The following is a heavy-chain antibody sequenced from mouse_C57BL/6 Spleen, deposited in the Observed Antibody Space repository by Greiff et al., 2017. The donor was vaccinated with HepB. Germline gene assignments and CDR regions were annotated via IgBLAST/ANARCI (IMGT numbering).Heavy chain of an antibody. J-gene: IGHJ1*03. D-gene: IGHD1-1*01. Sequence: QVQLKESGAELVKPGASVKMSCKASGYTFTTYPIEWMKQNHGKSLEWIGNFHPYNDDTKYNEKFKGKATLTVEKSSSTVYLELSRLTSDDSAVYYCARGITTVVADPYWYFDVWGTGTTVTVSS. CDR1: GYTFTTYP. V-gene: IGHV1-47*01. CDR3: ARGITTVVADPYWYFDV. CDR2: FHPYNDDT.